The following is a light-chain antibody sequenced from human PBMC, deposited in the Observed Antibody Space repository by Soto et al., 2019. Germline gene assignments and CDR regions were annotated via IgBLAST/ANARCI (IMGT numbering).Light chain of an antibody. CDR3: QQRSNWPLT. V-gene: IGKV3-11*01. J-gene: IGKJ4*01. CDR2: DAS. CDR1: QSVSSY. Sequence: EIVLTQSPATLSLSPGERATLSCRASQSVSSYLAWYQQKPGQAPRLLIYDASNRATGIPARFSGSGSGTDFTLTISSLEPADFAVYYCQQRSNWPLTFGGGVKVEIK.